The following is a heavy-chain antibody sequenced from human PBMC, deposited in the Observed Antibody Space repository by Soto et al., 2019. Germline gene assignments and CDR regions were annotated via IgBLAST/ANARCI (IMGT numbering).Heavy chain of an antibody. D-gene: IGHD3-22*01. V-gene: IGHV3-9*03. CDR3: VKDSESSGYLTHLDY. J-gene: IGHJ4*02. CDR2: LTWNGEVL. Sequence: GGSLRLSCVASGFTFDDYAIHWVRQTPGKGLEWVSGLTWNGEVLGYADSVKGRFTISRDNGKNSLYLEMNSLRPEDMALYYCVKDSESSGYLTHLDYWGQGTLVTSPQ. CDR1: GFTFDDYA.